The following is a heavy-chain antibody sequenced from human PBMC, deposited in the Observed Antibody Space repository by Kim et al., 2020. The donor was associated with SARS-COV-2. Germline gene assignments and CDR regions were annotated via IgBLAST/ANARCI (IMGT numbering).Heavy chain of an antibody. Sequence: SETLSLTCAVSGASISSSNWWTWVRQSPGKGLEWIGEIYHGGDTNYNPSLKSRVTILIDKSKNQFSLNLASLTAADTAVYYCARESTVTTNWFDYWGQGTLVTVSS. CDR1: GASISSSNW. J-gene: IGHJ5*01. CDR3: ARESTVTTNWFDY. CDR2: IYHGGDT. V-gene: IGHV4-4*02. D-gene: IGHD4-17*01.